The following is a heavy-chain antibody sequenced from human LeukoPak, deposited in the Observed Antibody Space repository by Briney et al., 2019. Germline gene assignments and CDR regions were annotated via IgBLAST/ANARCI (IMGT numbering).Heavy chain of an antibody. CDR1: GGSFSGYY. CDR2: INHSGST. D-gene: IGHD3-22*01. CDR3: AGLDYYDSSGYYNY. J-gene: IGHJ4*02. V-gene: IGHV4-34*01. Sequence: SETLSLTCAVYGGSFSGYYWSWIRQPPGKGLEWIGEINHSGSTNYNPSLKGRVTISVDTSKNQFSLKLSSVTAADTAVYYCAGLDYYDSSGYYNYWGQGTLVTVSS.